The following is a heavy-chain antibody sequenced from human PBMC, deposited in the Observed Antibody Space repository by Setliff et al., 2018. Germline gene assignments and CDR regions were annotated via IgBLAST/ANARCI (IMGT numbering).Heavy chain of an antibody. V-gene: IGHV4-34*01. CDR1: GGSFSTYF. Sequence: PSETLSLTCAVYGGSFSTYFWSWIRQPPGEGLEWIGEISHSGSANYNPSLKSRVTMSVDTSKNQFSLNLNSVTAADTAVYYCRYWSGYYNNDYWGQGTLVTVSS. CDR3: RYWSGYYNNDY. J-gene: IGHJ4*02. D-gene: IGHD3-3*01. CDR2: ISHSGSA.